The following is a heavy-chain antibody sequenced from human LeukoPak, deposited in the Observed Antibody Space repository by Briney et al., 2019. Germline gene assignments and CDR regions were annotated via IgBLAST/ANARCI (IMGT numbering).Heavy chain of an antibody. CDR2: ISGSGGST. CDR3: AKSETRTTMIVVVIAPVY. J-gene: IGHJ4*02. D-gene: IGHD3-22*01. V-gene: IGHV3-23*01. Sequence: GGSLRLSCAASGFTFSSYAMSWVRQAPGKGLEWVSAISGSGGSTYYADSVKGRFTISRDNSKNTLYLQMNSLRAEDTAVYYCAKSETRTTMIVVVIAPVYWGQGTLVTVSS. CDR1: GFTFSSYA.